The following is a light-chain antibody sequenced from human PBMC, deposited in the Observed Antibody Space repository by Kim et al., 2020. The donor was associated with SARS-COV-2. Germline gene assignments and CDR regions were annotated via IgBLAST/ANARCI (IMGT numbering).Light chain of an antibody. Sequence: TQSPATLSLSPGERATLSCRASRSIISNLVWYQHKPGQAPRLLIYGASTRATGIPARFSGSGSGTDFTLTISSLQSEDFAVYYCQQYNNWPPWTFGEGTKVDIK. CDR3: QQYNNWPPWT. CDR1: RSIISN. CDR2: GAS. V-gene: IGKV3-15*01. J-gene: IGKJ1*01.